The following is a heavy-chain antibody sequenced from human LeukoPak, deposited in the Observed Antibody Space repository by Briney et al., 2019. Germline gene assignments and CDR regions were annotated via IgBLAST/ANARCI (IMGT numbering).Heavy chain of an antibody. CDR2: INPNSGGT. V-gene: IGHV1-2*02. J-gene: IGHJ4*02. Sequence: ASVKVSCKASGYTFTDYYMHWVRQAPGQGLEWMGWINPNSGGTNYAQKFQGRVTMTRDTSISTAYMELSRLRSDDTAVYYCAREAIDYYGSGNHVDYWGQGTLVTVSS. CDR3: AREAIDYYGSGNHVDY. CDR1: GYTFTDYY. D-gene: IGHD3-10*01.